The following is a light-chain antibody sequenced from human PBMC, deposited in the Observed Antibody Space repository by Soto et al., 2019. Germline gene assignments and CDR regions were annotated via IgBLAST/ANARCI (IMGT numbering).Light chain of an antibody. Sequence: QSVLTQPPSASGTPGQRVTISCSGSSSNIGSNYVFWYQQLPGTAPKLLIYRNNQRPSGVPDRFSGSKSGTSASLAISGLRSEDEADYYCAAWDDSLSAYVFGTGTKATVL. J-gene: IGLJ1*01. CDR3: AAWDDSLSAYV. V-gene: IGLV1-47*01. CDR1: SSNIGSNY. CDR2: RNN.